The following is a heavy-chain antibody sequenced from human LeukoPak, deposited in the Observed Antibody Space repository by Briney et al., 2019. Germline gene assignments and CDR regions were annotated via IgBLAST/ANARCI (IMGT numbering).Heavy chain of an antibody. J-gene: IGHJ5*02. CDR3: ARGRDYYDTSGYYYGS. Sequence: SVKVSCKASGGTFSSYAISWVRQAPGQGLEWMGGIIPIFGTANYALKFQARVTIIADKSTSTAYMELSSLRSEDTAVYYCARGRDYYDTSGYYYGSWGQGTLVTVSS. CDR1: GGTFSSYA. D-gene: IGHD3-22*01. V-gene: IGHV1-69*06. CDR2: IIPIFGTA.